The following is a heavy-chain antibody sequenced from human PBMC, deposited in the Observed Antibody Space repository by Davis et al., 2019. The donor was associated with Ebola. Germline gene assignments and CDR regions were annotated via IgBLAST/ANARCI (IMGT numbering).Heavy chain of an antibody. CDR3: ARSGIAAADDYFDY. D-gene: IGHD6-13*01. V-gene: IGHV2-70*04. CDR1: GFSLRTSGMR. CDR2: INWDDDK. J-gene: IGHJ4*02. Sequence: SGPTLVKPTQTLTLTCTFSGFSLRTSGMRVSWIRQPPGKALEWLARINWDDDKFYSTSLKTSLTISKDTSKNQVVLTMTNMDPVDTATYYCARSGIAAADDYFDYWGQGTLVTVSS.